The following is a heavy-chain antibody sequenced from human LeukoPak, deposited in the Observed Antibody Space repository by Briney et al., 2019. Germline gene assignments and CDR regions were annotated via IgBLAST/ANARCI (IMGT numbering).Heavy chain of an antibody. V-gene: IGHV1-69*05. CDR1: GGILGYYA. J-gene: IGHJ6*03. Sequence: SVKVSCKASGGILGYYAISWVRQAPGQGLEWMGGINPLSGTANYAQNFQGRVAINTDESTSTASMELSSLRSEDTAVYYCATVTTVTNPYYYYMDVWVKGTTVTVSS. D-gene: IGHD4-11*01. CDR2: INPLSGTA. CDR3: ATVTTVTNPYYYYMDV.